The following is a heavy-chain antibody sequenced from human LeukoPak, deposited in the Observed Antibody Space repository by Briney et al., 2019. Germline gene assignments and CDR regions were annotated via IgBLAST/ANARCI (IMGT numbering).Heavy chain of an antibody. D-gene: IGHD6-13*01. Sequence: SETLSLTCTVSGGPISSNFWNWVRQPPGKGLEWIGHIYSSGSTNYNPSLKSRVTMSVDTSKNQFSLKLSSVTTADTAVYHCSSGSGYRIENWGQGTLVTVSS. J-gene: IGHJ4*02. CDR3: SSGSGYRIEN. CDR2: IYSSGST. V-gene: IGHV4-59*01. CDR1: GGPISSNF.